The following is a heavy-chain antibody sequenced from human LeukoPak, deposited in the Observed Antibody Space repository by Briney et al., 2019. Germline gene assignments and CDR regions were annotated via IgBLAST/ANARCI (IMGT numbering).Heavy chain of an antibody. CDR1: GFTVSTNY. J-gene: IGHJ4*02. D-gene: IGHD5-12*01. CDR3: ARVNGYVFYFDY. V-gene: IGHV3-53*01. Sequence: GGSLRLSCAASGFTVSTNYMNWVRQAPGKGLEWVSVIYSGGSTYYADSVKGRFTISRDNSKNTLYLQMNSLRAEDTAVYYCARVNGYVFYFDYWGQGTLVTVSS. CDR2: IYSGGST.